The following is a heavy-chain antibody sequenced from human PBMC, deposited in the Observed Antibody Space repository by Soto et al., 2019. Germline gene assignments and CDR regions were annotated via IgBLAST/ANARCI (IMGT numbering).Heavy chain of an antibody. J-gene: IGHJ3*02. CDR3: TTAAAGTGAFDI. D-gene: IGHD6-13*01. Sequence: EVHLLESGGGLVQPGGSLRLSCAASGFTFSTSAMTWVRQAPGKGLEWVSSIDGSGRYIYYTDSVKGRFTISRDNSKNILYLQMNSLRVEDTAVYYCTTAAAGTGAFDIWGQGTMVTVSS. V-gene: IGHV3-23*01. CDR1: GFTFSTSA. CDR2: IDGSGRYI.